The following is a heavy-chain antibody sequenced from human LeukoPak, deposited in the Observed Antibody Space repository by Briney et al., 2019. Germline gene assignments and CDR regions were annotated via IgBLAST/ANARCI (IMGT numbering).Heavy chain of an antibody. CDR2: INRDGSVT. V-gene: IGHV3-74*01. J-gene: IGHJ4*02. CDR1: GFTFSSYW. Sequence: GGSLRLSCTASGFTFSSYWVRWVRQTQEKGLVWVSRINRDGSVTDYADSVKGRFTISRDNAKNTLYLQMHSLRVEDTAVYYCARDQRGIHDYWGQGTLVTVSS. CDR3: ARDQRGIHDY. D-gene: IGHD3-16*01.